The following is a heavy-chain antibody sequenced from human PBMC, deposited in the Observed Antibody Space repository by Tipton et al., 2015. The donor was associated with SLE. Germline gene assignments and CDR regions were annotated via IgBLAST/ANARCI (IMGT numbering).Heavy chain of an antibody. CDR3: ANTEYVFFNGDF. Sequence: TLSLTCTVSGGSISSSSYYWGWIRQPPGKGLEWIGSIYYSGSTYYNPSLKSRVTISVDTSRNQFSLRLISVTAADTAVYYCANTEYVFFNGDFWGQGKPVTVSS. D-gene: IGHD2/OR15-2a*01. CDR2: IYYSGST. J-gene: IGHJ4*02. V-gene: IGHV4-39*07. CDR1: GGSISSSSYY.